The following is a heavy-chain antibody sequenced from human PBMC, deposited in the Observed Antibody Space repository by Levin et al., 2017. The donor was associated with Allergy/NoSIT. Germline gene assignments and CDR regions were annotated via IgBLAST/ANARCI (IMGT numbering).Heavy chain of an antibody. CDR2: IYPGDSDT. V-gene: IGHV5-51*01. J-gene: IGHJ3*02. CDR1: GYSFTSYW. CDR3: ARIGPHSGGYDVIGRPTRQQFDS. Sequence: GESLKISCKGSGYSFTSYWIGWVRQMPGKGLEWMGIIYPGDSDTRYSPSFQGQVTISADKSISTAYLQWSSLKASDTAMYYCARIGPHSGGYDVIGRPTRQQFDSWGQGTMVTVAS. D-gene: IGHD5-12*01.